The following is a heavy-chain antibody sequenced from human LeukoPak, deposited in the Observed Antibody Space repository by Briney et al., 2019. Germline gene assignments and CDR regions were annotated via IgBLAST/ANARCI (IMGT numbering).Heavy chain of an antibody. J-gene: IGHJ4*02. D-gene: IGHD6-19*01. V-gene: IGHV4-39*01. CDR2: IYYTGST. CDR3: ARHQQWLVRVEY. CDR1: GGSISSSSYF. Sequence: SETLSLTCTVSGGSISSSSYFWGWIRQPPGKGLEWIGVIYYTGSTYYNPSLMSRAAISVDTSKNQFSLKLSSVTAADTAVYYCARHQQWLVRVEYWGQGTLVTVSS.